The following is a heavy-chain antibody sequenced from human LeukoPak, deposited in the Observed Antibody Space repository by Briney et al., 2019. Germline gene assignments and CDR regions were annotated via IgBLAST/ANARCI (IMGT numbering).Heavy chain of an antibody. CDR1: GYIFRCYS. J-gene: IGHJ4*02. CDR3: ARDLMGTAYRGAFYY. CDR2: INPSNGAT. Sequence: ASVKVSCKASGYIFRCYSIHWVRQVSGEGPEWMGFINPSNGATTYAEKFQARVAMSADTSINTAYMELTGLTSDDTAVYYCARDLMGTAYRGAFYYWGQGTLVTVSS. V-gene: IGHV1-2*02. D-gene: IGHD5-18*01.